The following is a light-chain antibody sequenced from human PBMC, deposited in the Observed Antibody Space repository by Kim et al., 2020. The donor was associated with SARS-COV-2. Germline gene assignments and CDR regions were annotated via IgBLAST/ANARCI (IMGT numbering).Light chain of an antibody. CDR1: QSVTSRY. CDR2: GAS. J-gene: IGKJ4*01. V-gene: IGKV3-20*01. Sequence: SPGDRATLSCMASQSVTSRYLAWYQQKPGQAPRLLIYGASSRATGIPDRFSGSGSGTDFTLTISRLEPEDFVVYFCQQYGSSPVLTFGGGTKLEI. CDR3: QQYGSSPVLT.